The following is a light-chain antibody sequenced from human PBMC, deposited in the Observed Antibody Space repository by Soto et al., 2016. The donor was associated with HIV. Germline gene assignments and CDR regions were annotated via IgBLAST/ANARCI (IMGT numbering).Light chain of an antibody. CDR1: SLRSYF. CDR2: DDN. J-gene: IGLJ3*02. Sequence: SSELTQDPAVSVALGQTVRITCRGDSLRSYFPNWYQQKPGQAPILVAFDDNDRPSGIPERFSGSNSGSNSDNTATLTISRVEAGDEADYYCQVWDSSSDHLVFGAGTKLTVL. V-gene: IGLV3-19*01. CDR3: QVWDSSSDHLV.